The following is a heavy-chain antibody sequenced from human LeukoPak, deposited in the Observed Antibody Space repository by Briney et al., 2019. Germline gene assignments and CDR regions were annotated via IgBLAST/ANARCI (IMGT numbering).Heavy chain of an antibody. J-gene: IGHJ4*02. Sequence: SGTLSLTCTVSGDSINSLDLWSWVRPPPGKGLEWIGEMYLSGTTHSNPFVKSRVTISIDKSKNQFFLNLSSVTAADTAVYYCAGLVGRYSSGLYYYYFDYWGQGTLVTVSS. CDR1: GDSINSLDL. CDR3: AGLVGRYSSGLYYYYFDY. V-gene: IGHV4-4*02. D-gene: IGHD3-22*01. CDR2: MYLSGTT.